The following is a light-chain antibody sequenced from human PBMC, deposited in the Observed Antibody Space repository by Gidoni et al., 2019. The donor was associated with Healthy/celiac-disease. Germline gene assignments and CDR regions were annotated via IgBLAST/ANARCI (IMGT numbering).Light chain of an antibody. CDR2: DAS. V-gene: IGKV3-11*01. J-gene: IGKJ4*01. CDR3: QQRSNWPLT. Sequence: TQSPATLSLSPGERATLSCRASQSVSSYLAWYQQKPGQAPRLLIYDASNRATGIPARFSGSGSGTDFTLTISSLEPEDFAVYYCQQRSNWPLTFGGXTKVEIK. CDR1: QSVSSY.